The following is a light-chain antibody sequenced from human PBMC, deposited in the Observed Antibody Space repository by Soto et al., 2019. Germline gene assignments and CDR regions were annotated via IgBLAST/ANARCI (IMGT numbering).Light chain of an antibody. CDR3: ASYTTSSTYV. CDR2: DVS. V-gene: IGLV2-14*01. J-gene: IGLJ1*01. CDR1: ISDVGGYSY. Sequence: QSALTQPASVSGSPGQSIAISCTGTISDVGGYSYVSWYQQQPGKAPKLVISDVSNRPSGVSDRFSGSKSGNTASLTISGLQTEDEADYYRASYTTSSTYVFGTGTKLTVL.